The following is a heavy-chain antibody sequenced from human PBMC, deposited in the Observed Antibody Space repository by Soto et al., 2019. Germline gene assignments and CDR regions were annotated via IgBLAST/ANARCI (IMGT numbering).Heavy chain of an antibody. D-gene: IGHD2-15*01. CDR1: GFTFSSYS. CDR3: ARDPARSYCSAGSCHYDGDYYYYCIDF. J-gene: IGHJ6*02. V-gene: IGHV3-21*01. Sequence: GGSLKISCAASGFTFSSYSMDWVRQAPGKGLEWVSSISSSSSYIYYADSVNGRFTISRDNAKNSLYLQMNSLRAEDTAVYYYARDPARSYCSAGSCHYDGDYYYYCIDFWGQGTTVTVSS. CDR2: ISSSSSYI.